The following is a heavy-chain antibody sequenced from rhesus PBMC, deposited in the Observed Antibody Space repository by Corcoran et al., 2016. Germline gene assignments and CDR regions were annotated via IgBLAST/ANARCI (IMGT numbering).Heavy chain of an antibody. V-gene: IGHV4-143*01. Sequence: QVQLQESGPGLVKPSETLSLTCTVSGGSITGYHNWNWIRQAPGKGLEWIGAVYGNRARTNYDPSLKSRVTISKATSKNQFSLRLTSVTAADTAVYYCARQGYTDHLGGLDSWGQGVVVTVSS. CDR3: ARQGYTDHLGGLDS. CDR1: GGSITGYHN. J-gene: IGHJ6*01. CDR2: VYGNRART. D-gene: IGHD2-39*02.